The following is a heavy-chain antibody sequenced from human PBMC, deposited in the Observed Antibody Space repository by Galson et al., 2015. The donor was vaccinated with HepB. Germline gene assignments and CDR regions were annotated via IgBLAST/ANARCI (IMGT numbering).Heavy chain of an antibody. Sequence: QSGAEVKKPGESLKISCKASGYSFINYWVTWVRQMPGKGLEWVAIIYPSDSDTRYSPSFQGQVTVSVDKSINTAYLQWSSLKDSDTAMYYCARHREGGYTYGLDYWGQGTLVTVSS. D-gene: IGHD5-18*01. J-gene: IGHJ4*02. CDR1: GYSFINYW. V-gene: IGHV5-51*01. CDR3: ARHREGGYTYGLDY. CDR2: IYPSDSDT.